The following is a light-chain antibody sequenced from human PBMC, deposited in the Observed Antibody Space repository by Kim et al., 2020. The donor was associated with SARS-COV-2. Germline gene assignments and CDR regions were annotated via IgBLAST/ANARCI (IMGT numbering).Light chain of an antibody. CDR1: QGISNS. CDR2: GAS. V-gene: IGKV1-27*01. CDR3: QKYNSAPWT. J-gene: IGKJ1*01. Sequence: DIQMTQSPSSLSASVGDRVTITCRASQGISNSLAWYQQKPGRAPKLLISGASTLQSGVPSRFSVSGAGTDFTLTISSLQPEDVATYYCQKYNSAPWTFGQETRVDIK.